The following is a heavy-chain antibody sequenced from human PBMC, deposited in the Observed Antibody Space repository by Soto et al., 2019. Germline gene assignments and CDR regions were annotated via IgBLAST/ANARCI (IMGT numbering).Heavy chain of an antibody. CDR1: GYSISSGYY. J-gene: IGHJ4*02. V-gene: IGHV4-38-2*01. CDR3: ARGFIAVAGTDLDC. CDR2: IYHSGST. D-gene: IGHD6-19*01. Sequence: SETLSLTCAVSGYSISSGYYWGWIRQPPGKGLEWIGSIYHSGSTYYNPSLKSRVTISVDTSKNQFSLKLSSVTAADTAVYYCARGFIAVAGTDLDCWGQGTLVTVSS.